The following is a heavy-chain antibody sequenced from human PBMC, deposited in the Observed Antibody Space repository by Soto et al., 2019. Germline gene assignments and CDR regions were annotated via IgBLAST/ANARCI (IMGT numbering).Heavy chain of an antibody. Sequence: HPGGSLRLSCAASGFTFSSYAMSWVRQAPGKGLEWVSAISGSGGSTYYADSVKGRFTISRDNSKNTLYLQMNSLRAEDTAVYYCAKLRGYCSGGSCYVYWFDPWGQGTLVTVSS. D-gene: IGHD2-15*01. CDR3: AKLRGYCSGGSCYVYWFDP. J-gene: IGHJ5*02. CDR1: GFTFSSYA. CDR2: ISGSGGST. V-gene: IGHV3-23*01.